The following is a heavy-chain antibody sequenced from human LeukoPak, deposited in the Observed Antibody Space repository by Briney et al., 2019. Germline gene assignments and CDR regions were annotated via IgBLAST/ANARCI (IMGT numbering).Heavy chain of an antibody. CDR3: ATSHIVATITFL. D-gene: IGHD5-12*01. Sequence: ASVTVSCKVSGYTLTELSMHWVRQAPGKGLEWMGGFDPEDGETIYAQKFQGRVTMTEDTSTDTAYMELSSLRSEDTAVYYCATSHIVATITFLWGQGTLVTVSS. J-gene: IGHJ4*02. V-gene: IGHV1-24*01. CDR2: FDPEDGET. CDR1: GYTLTELS.